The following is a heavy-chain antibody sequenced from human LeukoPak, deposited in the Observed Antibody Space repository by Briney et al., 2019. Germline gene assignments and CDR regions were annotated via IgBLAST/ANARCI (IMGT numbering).Heavy chain of an antibody. J-gene: IGHJ5*02. CDR2: INPNSGGT. CDR1: GYTLTELS. Sequence: ASGKVSCKVSGYTLTELSMHWVRQAPGQGLEWMGWINPNSGGTNYAQKFQGRVTMTRDTSISTAYMELSRLRSDDTAVYYCAREEKGYGSGSYGYWFDPWGQGTLVTVSS. D-gene: IGHD3-10*01. CDR3: AREEKGYGSGSYGYWFDP. V-gene: IGHV1-2*02.